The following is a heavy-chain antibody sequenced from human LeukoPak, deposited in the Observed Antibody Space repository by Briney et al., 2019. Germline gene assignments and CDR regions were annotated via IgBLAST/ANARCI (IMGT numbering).Heavy chain of an antibody. V-gene: IGHV3-21*01. CDR1: GFTFSRNA. CDR2: ISSGSNYM. CDR3: ARPLDSSNNHFDY. D-gene: IGHD6-13*01. Sequence: PGGSLRLSCAASGFTFSRNAMNWVRQAPGKGLEWVSFISSGSNYMSYADSVKGRFTISRDNAKNSLYLQMNSLRAEDTAVYYCARPLDSSNNHFDYWGQGTLVTVS. J-gene: IGHJ4*02.